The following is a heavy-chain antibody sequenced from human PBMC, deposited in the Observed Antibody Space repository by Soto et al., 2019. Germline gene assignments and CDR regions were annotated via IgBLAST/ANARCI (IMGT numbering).Heavy chain of an antibody. D-gene: IGHD2-15*01. J-gene: IGHJ4*02. V-gene: IGHV3-30*18. Sequence: GGSLRLSCAASGFTFSTYGMHWVRQAPGKGLEWVAVIPYDGSNKYYGDSVKGRFTISRDNSKNTLYLKMNSLRAEDTAVYYCAKRGIYCSGGSCYSDHWGQGTLVTVSS. CDR3: AKRGIYCSGGSCYSDH. CDR1: GFTFSTYG. CDR2: IPYDGSNK.